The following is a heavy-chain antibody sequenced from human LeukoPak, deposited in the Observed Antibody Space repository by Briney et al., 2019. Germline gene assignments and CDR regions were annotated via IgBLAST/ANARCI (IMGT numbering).Heavy chain of an antibody. CDR2: IKQDGSEK. Sequence: GGSLRLSXAASGFTFSSYWMSWVRQAPGKGLEWVANIKQDGSEKYYVDSVKGRFTISRDNAKNSLYLQMNSLRAEDTAVYYCARDSFRYGSGSYFDYWGQGTLVTVSS. CDR3: ARDSFRYGSGSYFDY. V-gene: IGHV3-7*01. J-gene: IGHJ4*02. CDR1: GFTFSSYW. D-gene: IGHD3-10*01.